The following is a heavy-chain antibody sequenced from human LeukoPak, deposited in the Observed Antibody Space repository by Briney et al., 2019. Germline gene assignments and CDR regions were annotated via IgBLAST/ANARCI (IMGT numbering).Heavy chain of an antibody. CDR3: AREPSGGYYDSSGYYNLFDY. V-gene: IGHV4-34*01. D-gene: IGHD3-22*01. Sequence: PSETLSLTCAVYGGSFSGYYWSWIRQPPGKGLEWIGEINHSGSTNYNPSLKSRVTMSVDTSKNQFSLKLSSVTAADTAVYYCAREPSGGYYDSSGYYNLFDYWGQGTLVTVSS. CDR1: GGSFSGYY. J-gene: IGHJ4*02. CDR2: INHSGST.